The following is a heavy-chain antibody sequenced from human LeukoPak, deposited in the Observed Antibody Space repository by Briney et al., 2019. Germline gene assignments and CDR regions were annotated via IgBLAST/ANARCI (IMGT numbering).Heavy chain of an antibody. CDR2: IYTSGST. J-gene: IGHJ6*03. Sequence: SETLSLTCTVSGGSISSGSYYWSWIRQPAGKGLEWIGRIYTSGSTNYNPSLKSRVTISVDTSKNQFSLKLSSVTAADTAVYYCARDRRGYSGYDLSFYYYYYMDVWGKGTTVTISS. V-gene: IGHV4-61*02. CDR3: ARDRRGYSGYDLSFYYYYYMDV. D-gene: IGHD5-12*01. CDR1: GGSISSGSYY.